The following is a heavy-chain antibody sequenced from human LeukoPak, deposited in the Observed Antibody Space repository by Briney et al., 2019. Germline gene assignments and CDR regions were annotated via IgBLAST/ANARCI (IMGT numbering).Heavy chain of an antibody. CDR1: GFTFSSYG. J-gene: IGHJ4*02. D-gene: IGHD2-2*02. CDR3: AKEQEYQLLYGTDGYFDY. V-gene: IGHV3-30*02. CDR2: IRYEGSNK. Sequence: GGSLRLSCAASGFTFSSYGMHWVRQAPGKGLEWVAFIRYEGSNKYYADSVKGRFTISRDNSKNTLYLQMNSLRAEDTAVYYCAKEQEYQLLYGTDGYFDYWGQGTLVTVSS.